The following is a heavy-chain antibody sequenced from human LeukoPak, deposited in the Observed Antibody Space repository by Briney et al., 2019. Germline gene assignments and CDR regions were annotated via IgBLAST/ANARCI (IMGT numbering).Heavy chain of an antibody. CDR1: GFTFSSYA. D-gene: IGHD5-18*01. Sequence: GGSLRLSCAASGFTFSSYAMHWVRQAPGKGLEWVAVISYDGSNKYHADSVKGRFTISRDNSKNTLYLQMNSLRAEDTAVYYCARDSLSYGLVDWFDPWGQGTLVTVSS. CDR3: ARDSLSYGLVDWFDP. J-gene: IGHJ5*02. V-gene: IGHV3-30-3*01. CDR2: ISYDGSNK.